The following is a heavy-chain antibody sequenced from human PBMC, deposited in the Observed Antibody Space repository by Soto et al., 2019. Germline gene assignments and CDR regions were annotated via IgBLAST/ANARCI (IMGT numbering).Heavy chain of an antibody. CDR1: GFTFSSYA. D-gene: IGHD4-17*01. J-gene: IGHJ5*02. CDR3: AREPYGTRFDP. CDR2: ISYDGSNK. Sequence: GGSLRLSCAASGFTFSSYAMHWVRQAPGKGLEWVAVISYDGSNKYYADSVKGRFTISRDNSKNTLYLQMNSLRAEDTAVYYCAREPYGTRFDPWGQGTLVTVSS. V-gene: IGHV3-30-3*01.